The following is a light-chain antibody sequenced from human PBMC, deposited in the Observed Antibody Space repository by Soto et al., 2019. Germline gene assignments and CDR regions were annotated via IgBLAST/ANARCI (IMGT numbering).Light chain of an antibody. V-gene: IGKV1-39*01. CDR2: AAS. Sequence: DIQMTQSPSSLSASVGDRVTITCRASQSISSYLNWYQQKPGKAPKLLIYAASSLQSGVPSRFSGGGSGTDFTLAISSLQPEDVATYYCQKYNSAPRAFGQGTKVDIK. CDR1: QSISSY. CDR3: QKYNSAPRA. J-gene: IGKJ1*01.